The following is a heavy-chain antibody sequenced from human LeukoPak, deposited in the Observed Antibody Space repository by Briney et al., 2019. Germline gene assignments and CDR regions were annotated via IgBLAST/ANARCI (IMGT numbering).Heavy chain of an antibody. V-gene: IGHV4-34*01. J-gene: IGHJ5*02. Sequence: PSETLSLTCAVYGGSFSDYYWSWIRQPPGKGLEWIGEINHSGSTKYNPSLKSRVTISVDTSKNQFSLKLSSVTAADTAVYYCARGPLTDLFGVVIIPSDRWGQGTLVTVSS. D-gene: IGHD3-3*01. CDR1: GGSFSDYY. CDR3: ARGPLTDLFGVVIIPSDR. CDR2: INHSGST.